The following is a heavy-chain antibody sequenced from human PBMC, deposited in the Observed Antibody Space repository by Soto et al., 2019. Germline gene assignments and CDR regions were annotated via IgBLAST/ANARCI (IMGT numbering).Heavy chain of an antibody. CDR1: GFTFSDYY. CDR3: VRDNGGTFDY. D-gene: IGHD2-8*01. J-gene: IGHJ4*02. V-gene: IGHV3-11*05. Sequence: QVQLVESGGGSVKPGGSLRLSCAASGFTFSDYYMAWIRQAPGKGLEWVSYVSSRSITTNYADSVKGRFTISRDDARNSLYLQMNSLTAEDTGVYYCVRDNGGTFDYWGQGTLVTVSS. CDR2: VSSRSITT.